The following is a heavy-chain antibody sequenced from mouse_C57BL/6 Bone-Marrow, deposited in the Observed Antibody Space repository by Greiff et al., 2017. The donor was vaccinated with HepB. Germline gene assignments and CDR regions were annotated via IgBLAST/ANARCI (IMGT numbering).Heavy chain of an antibody. CDR2: IDPSDSET. Sequence: QVQLQQPGAELVRPGSSVKLSCKASGYTFTSYWMHWVKQRPIQGLEWIGNIDPSDSETHYNQKFKDKATLTVDKSSSTAYMQLSSLTSEDSAVYYCARLSYGSSTGFAYWGQGTLVTVAA. J-gene: IGHJ3*01. CDR3: ARLSYGSSTGFAY. CDR1: GYTFTSYW. V-gene: IGHV1-52*01. D-gene: IGHD1-1*01.